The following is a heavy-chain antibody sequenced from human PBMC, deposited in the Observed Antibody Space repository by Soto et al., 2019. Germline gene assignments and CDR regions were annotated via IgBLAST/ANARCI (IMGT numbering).Heavy chain of an antibody. J-gene: IGHJ4*02. D-gene: IGHD3-22*01. CDR3: ARIHSSGYYFFDY. V-gene: IGHV4-59*01. CDR2: IYYTGST. CDR1: GGSISNYY. Sequence: SETLSLTCTVSGGSISNYYWSWIRQPPGKGLEWIGNIYYTGSTNYNPSLKSRVTISVDTSRNQFSLKLTSVTAADTAVYYCARIHSSGYYFFDYWGQGTLVTVSS.